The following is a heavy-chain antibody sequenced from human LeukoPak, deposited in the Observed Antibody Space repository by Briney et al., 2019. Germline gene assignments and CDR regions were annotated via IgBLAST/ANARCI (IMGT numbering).Heavy chain of an antibody. V-gene: IGHV3-74*01. CDR3: ARGPRYSYGSASYYNGLFDS. J-gene: IGHJ4*02. CDR1: GFTFSSYW. CDR2: INTDGSST. Sequence: GGSLRLSCAAYGFTFSSYWMHWVRQAPGKGLVWVSRINTDGSSTNYVDSVKGRFTISRDNAKSTLYVQMNSLRAEDTAVYYCARGPRYSYGSASYYNGLFDSWGQGTLVTVSS. D-gene: IGHD3-10*01.